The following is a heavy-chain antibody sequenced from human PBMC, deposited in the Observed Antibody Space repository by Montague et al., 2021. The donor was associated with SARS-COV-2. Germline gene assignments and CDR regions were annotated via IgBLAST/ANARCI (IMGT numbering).Heavy chain of an antibody. D-gene: IGHD6-13*01. V-gene: IGHV2-70*01. CDR1: GLPLSTSGLC. CDR3: ARIPNDSWHVSYFDY. Sequence: PALVKPTQTLTLTCTLSGLPLSTSGLCVGWIRQPPGKALEWLAFTDWDDDKYYSPSLETRLSISKDTSKNQVVLTMANMEPVDTATYYCARIPNDSWHVSYFDYGGRRILVTVSS. J-gene: IGHJ4*02. CDR2: TDWDDDK.